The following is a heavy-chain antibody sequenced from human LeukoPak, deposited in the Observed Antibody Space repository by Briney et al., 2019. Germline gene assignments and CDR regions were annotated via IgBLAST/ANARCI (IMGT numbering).Heavy chain of an antibody. D-gene: IGHD3-10*01. CDR1: GCTFTNYY. CDR2: INPSGGST. Sequence: ASVKVSCKASGCTFTNYYMHWVRQAPGQGLEWMGIINPSGGSTSYAQKFQGRVTMTRDTSTSTVYMELSSLRSEDTAVYYCARDMVRGVTGYYFDYWGQGTLVTVSS. V-gene: IGHV1-46*01. J-gene: IGHJ4*02. CDR3: ARDMVRGVTGYYFDY.